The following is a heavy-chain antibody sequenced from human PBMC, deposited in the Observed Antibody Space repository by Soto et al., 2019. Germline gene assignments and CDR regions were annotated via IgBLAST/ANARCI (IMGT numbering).Heavy chain of an antibody. CDR1: GFTFSSYW. V-gene: IGHV3-7*02. CDR3: ARAGAYSSANMDV. CDR2: INDNGGGT. Sequence: GGSLRLSCAASGFTFSSYWMSWVRQAPGKGLEWVANINDNGGGTYYADSVKGRFTISRDNSKNTLFLQMNSLRAEDTAVYYCARAGAYSSANMDVWGKGTTVTVSS. D-gene: IGHD6-25*01. J-gene: IGHJ6*03.